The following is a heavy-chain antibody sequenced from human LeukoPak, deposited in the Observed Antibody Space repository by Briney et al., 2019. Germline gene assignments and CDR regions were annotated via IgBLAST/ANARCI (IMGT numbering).Heavy chain of an antibody. CDR1: AYTFTSYG. CDR3: ARDETTVTPSYYYYYGMDV. J-gene: IGHJ6*02. D-gene: IGHD4-4*01. V-gene: IGHV1-18*01. Sequence: ASVKVSCKASAYTFTSYGISWVRQAPGQGLEWMGWISAYNGNTNYAQKLQGRVTMTTDTSTSTAYMELRSPRSDDTAVYYCARDETTVTPSYYYYYGMDVWGQGTTVTVSS. CDR2: ISAYNGNT.